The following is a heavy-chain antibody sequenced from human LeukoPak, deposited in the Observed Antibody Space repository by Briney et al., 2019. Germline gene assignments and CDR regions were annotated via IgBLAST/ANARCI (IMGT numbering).Heavy chain of an antibody. J-gene: IGHJ1*01. Sequence: PGGSLRLSCAASGFTFSNYAMSWVRQASGKGLEWVSSISGTGGSTYYADSVKGRFTISRDNSKNTLYLQMNSLRAEDTAVYYCAKDEPVLNIVGPLEYFQHWGQGTLVTVSS. V-gene: IGHV3-23*01. D-gene: IGHD2-15*01. CDR1: GFTFSNYA. CDR3: AKDEPVLNIVGPLEYFQH. CDR2: ISGTGGST.